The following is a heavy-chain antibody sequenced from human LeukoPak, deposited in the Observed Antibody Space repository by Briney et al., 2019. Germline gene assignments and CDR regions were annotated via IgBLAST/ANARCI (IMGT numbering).Heavy chain of an antibody. CDR2: ITSSSSTI. J-gene: IGHJ4*02. V-gene: IGHV3-48*01. Sequence: GGSLRLSCAASEFTFSGYAMNWVRQAPGKGLEWISYITSSSSTIYYADSVKGRFTISRDNAKNSLYLQMNSLRAEDTAVYFCASGWLGVFDYWGQGTLVTVSS. CDR1: EFTFSGYA. CDR3: ASGWLGVFDY. D-gene: IGHD6-19*01.